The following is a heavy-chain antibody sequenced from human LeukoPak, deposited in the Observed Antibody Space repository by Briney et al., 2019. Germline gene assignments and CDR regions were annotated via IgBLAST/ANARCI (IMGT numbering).Heavy chain of an antibody. CDR3: ASGDSIDY. Sequence: GGSLRLSCAASGFTFSSYWMSWVRQAPGKGLEWVANIKQDGSKRNYVDSVKGRFTISRDNAKSSLYLQMSNLRAEDTAVYYCASGDSIDYWGQGTLVTVSS. V-gene: IGHV3-7*03. CDR2: IKQDGSKR. CDR1: GFTFSSYW. J-gene: IGHJ4*02. D-gene: IGHD4-17*01.